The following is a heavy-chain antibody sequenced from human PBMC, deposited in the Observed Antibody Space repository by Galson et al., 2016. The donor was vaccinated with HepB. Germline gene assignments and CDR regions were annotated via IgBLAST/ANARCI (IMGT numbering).Heavy chain of an antibody. V-gene: IGHV3-21*01. CDR2: MSSGSRYV. CDR3: ATDRYTALDN. CDR1: GFNFNDSR. J-gene: IGHJ4*02. D-gene: IGHD5-18*01. Sequence: SLRLSCAVSGFNFNDSRMNWVRQAPGKGLEWVSSMSSGSRYVYYANSVQGRFSISRDNTKNTVYLQMNSLGVEDTAIYFCATDRYTALDNWGQGTLVTVSS.